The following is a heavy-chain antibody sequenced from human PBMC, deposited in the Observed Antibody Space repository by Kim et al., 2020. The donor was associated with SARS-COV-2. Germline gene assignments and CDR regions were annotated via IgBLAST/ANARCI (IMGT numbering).Heavy chain of an antibody. D-gene: IGHD2-15*01. Sequence: GGSLRLSCAASGFTFSSYWMSWVRQAPGKGLEWVANIKQDGSEKYYVDSVKGRFTISRDNAKNSLYLQMNSLRAEDTAVYYCARGDIVVVVAATLRYYYYDGMDFWGQGTTVTVS. V-gene: IGHV3-7*01. CDR1: GFTFSSYW. J-gene: IGHJ6*02. CDR3: ARGDIVVVVAATLRYYYYDGMDF. CDR2: IKQDGSEK.